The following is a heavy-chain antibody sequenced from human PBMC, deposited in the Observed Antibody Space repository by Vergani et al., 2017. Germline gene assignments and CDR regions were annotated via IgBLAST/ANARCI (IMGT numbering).Heavy chain of an antibody. CDR1: GFTFSGYW. Sequence: VQVVESGGGLVQPGGSLRLSCAASGFTFSGYWMSWVRQAPGKGLEWVTYIRYDESRKDYGDSVKGRFTICRDNSANMLHLQANSLRAGDTAVYYCAKGKIETEGYNFELIFDSWGPGTQVTVSS. V-gene: IGHV3-30*02. D-gene: IGHD1-1*01. CDR3: AKGKIETEGYNFELIFDS. CDR2: IRYDESRK. J-gene: IGHJ5*01.